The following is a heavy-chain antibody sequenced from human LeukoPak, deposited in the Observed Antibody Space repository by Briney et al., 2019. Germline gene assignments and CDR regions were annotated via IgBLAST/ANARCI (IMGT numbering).Heavy chain of an antibody. CDR1: GGSISSSSYY. D-gene: IGHD1-26*01. CDR3: ARKMEGARKWFDP. Sequence: PSETLSLTCTVSGGSISSSSYYWGWIRQPPGKGLEWIGSIYYSGSAYYNPPLKSRVTISVDTSKNQFSLKLSSVTAADTAVYYCARKMEGARKWFDPWGQGTLVTVSS. V-gene: IGHV4-39*01. J-gene: IGHJ5*02. CDR2: IYYSGSA.